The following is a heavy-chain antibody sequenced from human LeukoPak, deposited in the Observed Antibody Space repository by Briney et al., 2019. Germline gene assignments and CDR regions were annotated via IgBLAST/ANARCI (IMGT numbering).Heavy chain of an antibody. D-gene: IGHD3-16*01. J-gene: IGHJ3*02. Sequence: SETLFLTCTVSGGSISSGDYYWSWIRQPPGKGLEWIGYIYYSGSPYYNPSLKSRVTISVDTSKNQFSLKLSSVTAADTAVYYCARDRFDYVWGSFPPPGAFDIWGQGTMVTVSS. V-gene: IGHV4-30-4*08. CDR1: GGSISSGDYY. CDR3: ARDRFDYVWGSFPPPGAFDI. CDR2: IYYSGSP.